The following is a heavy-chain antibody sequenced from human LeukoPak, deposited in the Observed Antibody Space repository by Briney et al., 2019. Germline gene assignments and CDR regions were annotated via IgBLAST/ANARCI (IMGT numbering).Heavy chain of an antibody. V-gene: IGHV1-69*13. CDR1: GGTFSNYS. J-gene: IGHJ6*04. CDR3: AKGPLDYDILTGPYGVDV. Sequence: SVKVTCKASGGTFSNYSISWVRQPPGQGLEWMGGIIPIFGTANYAQKFQGRVTITADESTSTAYMELSSLRSEDTAVYYCAKGPLDYDILTGPYGVDVWGKGTTVTVSS. D-gene: IGHD3-9*01. CDR2: IIPIFGTA.